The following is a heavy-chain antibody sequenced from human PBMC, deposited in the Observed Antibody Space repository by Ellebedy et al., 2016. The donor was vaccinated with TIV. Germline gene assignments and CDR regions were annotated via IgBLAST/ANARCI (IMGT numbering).Heavy chain of an antibody. CDR2: VSWNIGFL. J-gene: IGHJ4*02. V-gene: IGHV3-9*01. CDR1: GLTFEDYA. CDR3: ARDSGSYKFDY. Sequence: PGGSLRLSCAASGLTFEDYAMHWVRQAPGKGLEWVSYVSWNIGFLGYADSVKGRFTISRNNDKNSLYLQINSLTLDDTAFYYCARDSGSYKFDYWGQGTLVTVSS. D-gene: IGHD1-26*01.